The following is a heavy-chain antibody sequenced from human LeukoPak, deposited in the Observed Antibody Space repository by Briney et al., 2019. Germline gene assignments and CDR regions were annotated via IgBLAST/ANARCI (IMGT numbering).Heavy chain of an antibody. J-gene: IGHJ4*02. CDR3: AKDGGVRYCDWSPGYFDY. V-gene: IGHV3-23*01. CDR2: ISGSGVST. D-gene: IGHD3-9*01. Sequence: SGGSLTLSCAASGFSFSSYGMSWVRQPPGRGLEWVSAISGSGVSTYYADSVKGRFTISRDNSKNPLYLQMHSLRAEDTAVYYCAKDGGVRYCDWSPGYFDYWGQGTLVTVSS. CDR1: GFSFSSYG.